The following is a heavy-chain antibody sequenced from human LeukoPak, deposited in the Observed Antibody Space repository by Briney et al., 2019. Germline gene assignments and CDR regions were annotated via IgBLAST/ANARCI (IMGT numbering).Heavy chain of an antibody. V-gene: IGHV4-34*01. CDR1: GGSFSGYY. J-gene: IGHJ4*02. D-gene: IGHD7-27*01. Sequence: SETLSLTCAVYGGSFSGYYWSWIRQPPGKGLEWIGEINHSGSNKYNPSLKSRVTISVDTFKNQLFLKLGAWTPRDPAFFYCARERNGEDYWGQGTLVTVSS. CDR3: ARERNGEDY. CDR2: INHSGSN.